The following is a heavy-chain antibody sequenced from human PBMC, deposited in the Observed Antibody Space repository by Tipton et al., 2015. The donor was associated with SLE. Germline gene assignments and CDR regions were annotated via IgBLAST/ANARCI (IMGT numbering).Heavy chain of an antibody. J-gene: IGHJ2*01. Sequence: SLRLSCAASGYTFPTYAMHWVRQAPGKGLEWVAVISYDESIKYYADSVKGRFTISRDESKNTMYLQMNSLRAEDTALYYCAKEVYGGNLYYYFDLWGRGTLVTVSS. CDR3: AKEVYGGNLYYYFDL. D-gene: IGHD4-23*01. V-gene: IGHV3-30*04. CDR1: GYTFPTYA. CDR2: ISYDESIK.